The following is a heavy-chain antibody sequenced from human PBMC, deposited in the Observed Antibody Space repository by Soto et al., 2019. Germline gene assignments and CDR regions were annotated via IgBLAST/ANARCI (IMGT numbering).Heavy chain of an antibody. CDR1: GFTFSNSW. Sequence: HPGGSLRLSCAASGFTFSNSWMHWVRQVSGKGLEWVSRINADGTSTSCADSVKGRFTISRDNAKNTLYLHVNSLRAEDTAVYYCVKVLARGVGVPRFYFDSWGQGALVTVSS. D-gene: IGHD2-2*01. V-gene: IGHV3-74*01. J-gene: IGHJ4*02. CDR2: INADGTST. CDR3: VKVLARGVGVPRFYFDS.